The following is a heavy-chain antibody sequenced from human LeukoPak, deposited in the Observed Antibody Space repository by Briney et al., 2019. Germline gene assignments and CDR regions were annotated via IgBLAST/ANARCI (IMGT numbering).Heavy chain of an antibody. J-gene: IGHJ4*02. CDR2: INHSGST. CDR3: ARGRGKWVAAAGTKPFDY. D-gene: IGHD6-13*01. V-gene: IGHV4-34*01. CDR1: GGSFSGYS. Sequence: SETLSLTCAVYGGSFSGYSCSWIRQSPGKGLEWIGEINHSGSTNYNPSLKSRVTISVDTSKNQFSLKLNSVTAADTAVYYCARGRGKWVAAAGTKPFDYWGQGTLVTVSS.